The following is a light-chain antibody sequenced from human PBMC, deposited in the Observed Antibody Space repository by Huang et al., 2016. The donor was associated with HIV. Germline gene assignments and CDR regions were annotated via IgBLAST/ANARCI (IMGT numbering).Light chain of an antibody. CDR3: QQYDNPPPT. V-gene: IGKV1-33*01. CDR2: DAS. J-gene: IGKJ4*01. Sequence: DIQMTQSPSSLSASVGDRVTITCQAYQDISNYLNWYQQKPGKAPKLLIYDASNLETGVPSRFSGSGSGTDFTFTISSLQPEDIATYYCQQYDNPPPTFGGGTKVEIK. CDR1: QDISNY.